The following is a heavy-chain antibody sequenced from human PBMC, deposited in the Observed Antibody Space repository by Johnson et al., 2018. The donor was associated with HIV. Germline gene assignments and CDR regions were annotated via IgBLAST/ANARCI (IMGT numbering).Heavy chain of an antibody. V-gene: IGHV3-30*04. CDR1: GFTFSSSA. D-gene: IGHD6-19*01. CDR2: ISHDGSNK. J-gene: IGHJ3*01. Sequence: QVQLVESGGGVVHPGKSLRLSCAASGFTFSSSAMHWVRQVPGKGLEWLAVISHDGSNKYYVDSVKGRFTISRDNAKNSLYLQMNSLKIEDTAVYYCATVGGSSSGWYVWGQGTMVTVSS. CDR3: ATVGGSSSGWYV.